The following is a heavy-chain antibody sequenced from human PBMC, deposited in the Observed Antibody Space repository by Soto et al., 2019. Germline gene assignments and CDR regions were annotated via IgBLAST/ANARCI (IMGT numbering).Heavy chain of an antibody. V-gene: IGHV1-3*01. CDR3: ARVGTAHSSSWYRGYYYYGMDV. Sequence: ASVKGACKASGYTLTSYAVHWVRQAHGQRLEWMGWINAGNGNTKYSQKFQGRVTITRDTSASTAYMELSSLRSEDTAVYYCARVGTAHSSSWYRGYYYYGMDVWGQGTTVTVSS. D-gene: IGHD6-13*01. CDR2: INAGNGNT. CDR1: GYTLTSYA. J-gene: IGHJ6*02.